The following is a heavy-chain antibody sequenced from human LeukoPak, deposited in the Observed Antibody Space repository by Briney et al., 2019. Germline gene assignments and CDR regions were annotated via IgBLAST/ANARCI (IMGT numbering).Heavy chain of an antibody. V-gene: IGHV3-66*01. Sequence: GRSLRLSCAASGFTVISNYMSCVRQAPGDGLELGSVIYSGGSTYYPDSGKGRFTISRDQSKSTLYLQLNSMRAEDTAVCYCARAGYSDYCDYWGKGTLVTVSS. J-gene: IGHJ4*02. CDR1: GFTVISNY. D-gene: IGHD3-22*01. CDR2: IYSGGST. CDR3: ARAGYSDYCDY.